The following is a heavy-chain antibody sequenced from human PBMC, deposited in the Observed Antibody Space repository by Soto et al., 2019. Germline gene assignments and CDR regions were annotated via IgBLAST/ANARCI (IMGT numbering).Heavy chain of an antibody. V-gene: IGHV4-4*02. D-gene: IGHD6-6*01. J-gene: IGHJ6*02. CDR3: ASIAARTYYYYGMDV. Sequence: SETLSLICAVSGGSISSSSWWSWVRQPPGKGLEWIGEINHSGSTNYNPSLKSRVTISVDTSKNQFSLKLSSVTAADTAVYYCASIAARTYYYYGMDVWGQGTTVTVSS. CDR1: GGSISSSSW. CDR2: INHSGST.